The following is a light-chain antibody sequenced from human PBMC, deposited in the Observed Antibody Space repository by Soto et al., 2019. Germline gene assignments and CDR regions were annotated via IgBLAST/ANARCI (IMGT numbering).Light chain of an antibody. CDR3: QQYKSYPWS. CDR1: ESIDSW. J-gene: IGKJ1*01. Sequence: DIQMTPSPSALSASVGDRVTITCRASESIDSWLAWYQQKPGKAPKLLMYKASNLESGVPSRFSGSGSGTEFTLTISSLQPDDFATYYCQQYKSYPWSFGQGTEVEIK. V-gene: IGKV1-5*03. CDR2: KAS.